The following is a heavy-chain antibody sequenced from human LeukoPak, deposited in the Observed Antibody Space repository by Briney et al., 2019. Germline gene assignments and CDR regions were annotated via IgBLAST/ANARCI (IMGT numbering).Heavy chain of an antibody. J-gene: IGHJ3*02. CDR1: GGTFSSYA. Sequence: GASVKVSCKASGGTFSSYAISWVRQAPGQGLEGMGGIIPIFGTANYAQKFQGRVTITADESTSTAYMELSSLRSEDTAVYYCARDHRNYYDSSGYHPTPGWAFDIWGQGTMVTVSS. V-gene: IGHV1-69*13. CDR2: IIPIFGTA. CDR3: ARDHRNYYDSSGYHPTPGWAFDI. D-gene: IGHD3-22*01.